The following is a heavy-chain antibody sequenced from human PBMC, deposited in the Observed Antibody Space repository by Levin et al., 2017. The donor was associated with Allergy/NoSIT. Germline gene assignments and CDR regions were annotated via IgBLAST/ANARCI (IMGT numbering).Heavy chain of an antibody. CDR2: INPSGGST. J-gene: IGHJ6*02. V-gene: IGHV1-46*01. CDR3: ARDAGYQLLLPKSLWGIAAAGRPKNYYYYGMDV. D-gene: IGHD6-13*01. CDR1: GYTFTSYY. Sequence: ASVKVSCKASGYTFTSYYMHWVRQAPGQGLEWMGIINPSGGSTSYAQKFQGRVTMTRDTSTSTVYMELSSLRSEDTAVYYCARDAGYQLLLPKSLWGIAAAGRPKNYYYYGMDVWGQGTTVTVSS.